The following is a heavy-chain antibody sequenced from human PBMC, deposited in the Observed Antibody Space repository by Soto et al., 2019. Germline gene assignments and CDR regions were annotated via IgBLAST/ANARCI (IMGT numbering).Heavy chain of an antibody. CDR3: ARGELLWFGELLR. CDR1: GYTFTSYE. Sequence: QVQLVQSGAEVKKPGASVKVSCKASGYTFTSYEINWVRQATGQGLEWMGWMNPNSGDTGYAQKFHGRVTMTRNTSISKAYMELSSLRSEDTAVYYCARGELLWFGELLRWGQGTLVTVSS. CDR2: MNPNSGDT. V-gene: IGHV1-8*01. J-gene: IGHJ4*02. D-gene: IGHD3-10*01.